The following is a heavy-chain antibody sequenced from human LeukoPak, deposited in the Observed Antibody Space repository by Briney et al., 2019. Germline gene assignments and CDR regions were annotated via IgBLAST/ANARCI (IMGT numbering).Heavy chain of an antibody. J-gene: IGHJ5*02. CDR1: GGSISSYY. V-gene: IGHV4-4*07. CDR3: ARENGSSSWYINWFDP. Sequence: PSETLSLTCTVSGGSISSYYWSWIRQPAGKGLEWIGRIYTSGSINYNPSLKSRVTMSVDTSMNQFSLKLSSVPAADTAVYYCARENGSSSWYINWFDPWGQGTLVTVSS. CDR2: IYTSGSI. D-gene: IGHD6-13*01.